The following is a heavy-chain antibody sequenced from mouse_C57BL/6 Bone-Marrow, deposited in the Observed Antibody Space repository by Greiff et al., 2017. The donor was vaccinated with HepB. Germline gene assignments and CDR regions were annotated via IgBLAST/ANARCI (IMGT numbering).Heavy chain of an antibody. CDR1: GFTFSDYY. D-gene: IGHD1-1*01. V-gene: IGHV5-12*01. J-gene: IGHJ1*03. CDR3: AREYYYGSSYRYFDV. Sequence: EVQGVESGGGLVQPGGSQKLSCAASGFTFSDYYMYWVRQTPEKRLEWVAYISNGGGSTYYPDTVKGRFTISRDNAKNTLYLQMSRLKSEDTAMYYCAREYYYGSSYRYFDVWGTGTTVTVSS. CDR2: ISNGGGST.